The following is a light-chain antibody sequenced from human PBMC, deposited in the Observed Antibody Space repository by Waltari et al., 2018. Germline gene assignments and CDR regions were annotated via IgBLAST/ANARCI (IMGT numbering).Light chain of an antibody. V-gene: IGLV1-51*01. Sequence: QSVLTQPPSVSAAPGQKVTISCPGGTSNIGNYYVSWYQHLPAAAPKLLIYDNEKRPSWIPDRFSAARSGTSATLGITGLQIGDEADYYCATWDNSLTDVVFGGGTKLTVL. CDR1: TSNIGNYY. CDR3: ATWDNSLTDVV. J-gene: IGLJ2*01. CDR2: DNE.